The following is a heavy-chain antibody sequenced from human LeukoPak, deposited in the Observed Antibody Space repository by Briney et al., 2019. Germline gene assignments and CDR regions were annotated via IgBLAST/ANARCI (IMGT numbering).Heavy chain of an antibody. D-gene: IGHD1-1*01. J-gene: IGHJ1*01. CDR2: IYIGGGT. V-gene: IGHV3-66*01. CDR3: ATGPTPMALFQH. CDR1: GFTVSSTC. Sequence: GGSLRLSCAASGFTVSSTCMTWVRQAPGKGLEWVSLIYIGGGTYYADSVKGRFTISRDNSKNILYLQMNDLRVDDTAVYSCATGPTPMALFQHWGQGTLVTVSS.